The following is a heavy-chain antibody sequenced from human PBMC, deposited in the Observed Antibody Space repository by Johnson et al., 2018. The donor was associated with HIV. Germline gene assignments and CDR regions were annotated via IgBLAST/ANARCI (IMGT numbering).Heavy chain of an antibody. D-gene: IGHD6-19*01. CDR1: GFNFSSNW. J-gene: IGHJ3*02. V-gene: IGHV3-7*02. CDR3: ASFWGGGGWYAMGAFDI. CDR2: IKGGGSRASVI. Sequence: MLLVESGGGLVQPGGSLRLSCTATGFNFSSNWMNWVRQAPGKGLEWVANIKGGGSRASVIYYADSVKGRFTISRENAKNSVYLQMNSLRAEDTAVYYCASFWGGGGWYAMGAFDIWGQGTMVTVS.